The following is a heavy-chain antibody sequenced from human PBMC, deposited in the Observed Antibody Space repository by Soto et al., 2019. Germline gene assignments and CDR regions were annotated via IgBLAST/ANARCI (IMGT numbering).Heavy chain of an antibody. Sequence: QVQLQQWGAGLLKPSETLSLTCAVYGGSFSGYYWSWIRQPPGKGLEWIGEINHSGSTNYNPSLKSRVTIPVHTSKNQFSLKLSSVTAAVTAVYYCARGRYCSGGSCRKFYYYYYYMDVWGKGTTVTVSS. CDR2: INHSGST. V-gene: IGHV4-34*01. CDR1: GGSFSGYY. J-gene: IGHJ6*03. CDR3: ARGRYCSGGSCRKFYYYYYYMDV. D-gene: IGHD2-15*01.